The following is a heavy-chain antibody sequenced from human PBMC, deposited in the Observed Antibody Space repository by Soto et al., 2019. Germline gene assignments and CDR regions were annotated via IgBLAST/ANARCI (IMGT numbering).Heavy chain of an antibody. CDR1: GFTVSSNY. CDR2: IYSGGST. D-gene: IGHD3-10*01. J-gene: IGHJ4*02. CDR3: ARAPPPLWFGELYS. V-gene: IGHV3-53*01. Sequence: EVQLVESGGGLIQPGGSLRLSCAASGFTVSSNYISWVRQAPGKGLEWVSVIYSGGSTYYADSVKGRFTISRDNSKNTLYLQMNSLRAEDTAVYYCARAPPPLWFGELYSWGQGTLVTVSS.